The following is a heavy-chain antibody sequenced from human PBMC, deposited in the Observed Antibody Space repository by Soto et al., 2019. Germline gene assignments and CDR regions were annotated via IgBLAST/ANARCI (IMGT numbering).Heavy chain of an antibody. CDR2: IIPTVHID. CDR3: ARTWGLYVDTPMDAFYGGNSDSAYYFDF. CDR1: GGTFSSYS. Sequence: QVQLVQSGAEVKKPGSSVKVSCKASGGTFSSYSISWVRQVPGQGLEWMGTIIPTVHIDIYAQKFQGRVTITADKSTSTAYMEVSSLRSGDTAVYYCARTWGLYVDTPMDAFYGGNSDSAYYFDFWGQGTLVTVSS. J-gene: IGHJ4*02. D-gene: IGHD5-18*01. V-gene: IGHV1-69*02.